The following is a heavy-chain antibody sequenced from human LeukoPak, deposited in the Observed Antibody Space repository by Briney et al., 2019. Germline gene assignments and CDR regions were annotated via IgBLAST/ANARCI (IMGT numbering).Heavy chain of an antibody. CDR3: ATVPAAMPTFYYGMDV. J-gene: IGHJ6*02. D-gene: IGHD2-2*01. CDR1: GFTFSSYS. CDR2: ISSSSSYI. V-gene: IGHV3-21*01. Sequence: GGSLRLSCAASGFTFSSYSMTWVRQAPGKGLEWVSSISSSSSYIYYADSVKGRFTISRDNAKNSLYLQMISLRAEDTAVYYCATVPAAMPTFYYGMDVWGQGTTVTVSS.